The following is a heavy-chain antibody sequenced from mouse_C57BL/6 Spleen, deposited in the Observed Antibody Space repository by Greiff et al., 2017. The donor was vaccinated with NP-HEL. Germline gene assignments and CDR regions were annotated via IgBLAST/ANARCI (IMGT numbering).Heavy chain of an antibody. J-gene: IGHJ4*01. CDR2: IYPGSGNT. CDR1: GYTFTDYY. Sequence: VQLQESGAELVRPGASVKLSCKASGYTFTDYYINWVKQRPGQGLEWIARIYPGSGNTYYNEKFKGKATLTAEKSSSTAYMQLSSLTSEDSAVYFCARLGGSSSYAMDYWGQGTSVTVSS. V-gene: IGHV1-76*01. D-gene: IGHD1-1*01. CDR3: ARLGGSSSYAMDY.